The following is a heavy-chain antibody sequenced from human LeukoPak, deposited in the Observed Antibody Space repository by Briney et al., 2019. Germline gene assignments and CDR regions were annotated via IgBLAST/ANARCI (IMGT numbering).Heavy chain of an antibody. CDR1: GFTFSSYA. V-gene: IGHV3-23*01. CDR3: AKFYDISTGYFDC. D-gene: IGHD3-9*01. J-gene: IGHJ4*02. Sequence: GGSLRLSCAASGFTFSSYAMSWVRQSPGKGLEWVSAISGGGGSTYHADSVKGRFTISRDNSKNTLYLQMNSLRAEDTAVYYCAKFYDISTGYFDCWGQGTLVTVSS. CDR2: ISGGGGST.